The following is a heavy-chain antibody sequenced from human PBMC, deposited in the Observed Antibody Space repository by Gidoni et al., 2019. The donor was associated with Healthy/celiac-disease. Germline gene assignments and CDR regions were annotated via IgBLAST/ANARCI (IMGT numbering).Heavy chain of an antibody. Sequence: EVQPLESGVGLVKPGGSLRLSCAAAGFTFSSYSMNWVRQAPGKGLEWVSSISSSSSYIYYADSVKGRFTISRDNAKNSRYLQMNSLRAEDTAVYYCARVPDILTGYFHFYYYYMDVWGKGTTVTVSS. V-gene: IGHV3-21*01. CDR3: ARVPDILTGYFHFYYYYMDV. J-gene: IGHJ6*03. D-gene: IGHD3-9*01. CDR2: ISSSSSYI. CDR1: GFTFSSYS.